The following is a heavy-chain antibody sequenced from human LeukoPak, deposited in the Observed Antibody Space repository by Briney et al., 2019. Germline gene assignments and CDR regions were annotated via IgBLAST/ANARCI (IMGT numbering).Heavy chain of an antibody. V-gene: IGHV3-9*01. Sequence: GGSLRLSCAASGFTFDDYAMHWVRQAPGKGLEWVSGISWNGGSIGYADSVKGRFTISRDNAKNSLYLQMNSLRAEDTALYYCAKLTGTFDYWGQGTLVTVSS. CDR2: ISWNGGSI. J-gene: IGHJ4*02. CDR1: GFTFDDYA. CDR3: AKLTGTFDY. D-gene: IGHD1-20*01.